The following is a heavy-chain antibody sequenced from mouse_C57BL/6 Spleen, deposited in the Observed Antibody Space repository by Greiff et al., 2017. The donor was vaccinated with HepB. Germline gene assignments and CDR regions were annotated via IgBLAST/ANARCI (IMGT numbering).Heavy chain of an antibody. V-gene: IGHV1-69*01. Sequence: QVQLQQPGAELVMPGASVKLSCKASGYTFTSYWMHWVKQRPGQGLEWIGEIDPSDSYTNYNQKFKGKSTLTVDKSSSTAYMQLSSLTSEDSAVYYCARGRACDGYPYYAMDYWGQGTSVTVSS. CDR2: IDPSDSYT. D-gene: IGHD2-3*01. CDR1: GYTFTSYW. CDR3: ARGRACDGYPYYAMDY. J-gene: IGHJ4*01.